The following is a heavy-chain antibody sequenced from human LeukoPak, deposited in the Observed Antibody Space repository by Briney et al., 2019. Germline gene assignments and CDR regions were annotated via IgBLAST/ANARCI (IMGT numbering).Heavy chain of an antibody. V-gene: IGHV3-7*01. Sequence: GGSLRLSCSASGFTFSNYWMNWVRQAPGKGPEWVANINQDRRYTYYAESVKGRFTISRDNAKNSLYLQMNGLRAEDTAVYYCTRCGRRRSMLLNKWGQGTLVTVSS. CDR1: GFTFSNYW. CDR3: TRCGRRRSMLLNK. J-gene: IGHJ4*02. CDR2: INQDRRYT. D-gene: IGHD1/OR15-1a*01.